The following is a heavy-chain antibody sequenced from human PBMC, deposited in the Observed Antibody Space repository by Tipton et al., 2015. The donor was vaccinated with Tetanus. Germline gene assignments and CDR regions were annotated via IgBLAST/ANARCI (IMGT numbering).Heavy chain of an antibody. V-gene: IGHV3-66*03. CDR1: GFTVSNSY. Sequence: SLRLSCAASGFTVSNSYMTWVRQAPGKGLEWVSSIFNYGGTYSADSVKGRFTISRDNSKNTLYLQMNSLRADDTAVYYCVTDWGPSRTNYDYWGQGTLVTVSS. CDR2: IFNYGGT. CDR3: VTDWGPSRTNYDY. J-gene: IGHJ4*02. D-gene: IGHD3-16*01.